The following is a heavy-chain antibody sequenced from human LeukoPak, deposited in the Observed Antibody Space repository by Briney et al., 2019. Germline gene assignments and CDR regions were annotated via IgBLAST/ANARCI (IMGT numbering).Heavy chain of an antibody. CDR3: ARVGYSGSPGDY. CDR2: IYSGGST. J-gene: IGHJ4*02. D-gene: IGHD1-26*01. CDR1: GFTVRSNY. V-gene: IGHV3-53*01. Sequence: GGSLRLSCAASGFTVRSNYMSWVRQAPGKGREWVSVIYSGGSTYYADSVKGRFTISRDNAKNSLYLQMNSLRAEDTAVYYCARVGYSGSPGDYWGQGTLVTVSS.